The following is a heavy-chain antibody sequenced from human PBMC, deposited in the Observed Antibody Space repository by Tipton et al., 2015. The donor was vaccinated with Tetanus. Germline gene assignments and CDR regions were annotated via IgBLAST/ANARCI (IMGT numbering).Heavy chain of an antibody. V-gene: IGHV4-59*01. CDR2: IYYSGST. CDR1: GGSISSYY. CDR3: ARGGRYDYGVQGWFDP. D-gene: IGHD4-17*01. Sequence: TLSLTCTVSGGSISSYYWSWIRQPPGKGLEWIGYIYYSGSTNYNPSLKSRVTISVDTSKNQFSLKLSSVTAADTAVYYCARGGRYDYGVQGWFDPWGQVTLVTVSS. J-gene: IGHJ5*02.